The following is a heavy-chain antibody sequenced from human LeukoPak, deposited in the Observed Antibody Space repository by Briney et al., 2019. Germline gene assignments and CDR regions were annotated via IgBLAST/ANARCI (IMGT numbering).Heavy chain of an antibody. J-gene: IGHJ6*02. CDR2: IIPILGIA. CDR1: GGTFSSYA. V-gene: IGHV1-69*04. D-gene: IGHD6-19*01. Sequence: GASVKVSCKASGGTFSSYAISWVRQAPGQGLEWMGRIIPILGIANYAQKFQGRVTITADKSTSTAYMELSSLRSEDTAVYYCARGSLSKDWLVDYYGMDVWDQGTTVSVSS. CDR3: ARGSLSKDWLVDYYGMDV.